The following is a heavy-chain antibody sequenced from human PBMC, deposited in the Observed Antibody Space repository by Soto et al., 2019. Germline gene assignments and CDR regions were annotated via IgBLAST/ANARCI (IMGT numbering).Heavy chain of an antibody. CDR2: ISSGSDSI. CDR1: GFIFTSYS. Sequence: GGSLRLSCATSGFIFTSYSMVWVRLAPGKGLEWVASISSGSDSIFYSDSVKGRFTVSRDNAKNSVFLHMNNLRADDTAVYFCARDRSADRFFQYFQHWGQVTRFTVSS. V-gene: IGHV3-21*01. J-gene: IGHJ1*01. D-gene: IGHD6-19*01. CDR3: ARDRSADRFFQYFQH.